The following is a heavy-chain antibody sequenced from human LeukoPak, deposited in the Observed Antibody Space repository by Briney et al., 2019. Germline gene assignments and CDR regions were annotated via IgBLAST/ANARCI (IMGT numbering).Heavy chain of an antibody. J-gene: IGHJ5*02. D-gene: IGHD3-16*01. CDR3: AREALRGHLTVVWFDP. CDR1: GGTFSSYA. V-gene: IGHV1-69*06. Sequence: AASVTVSCKASGGTFSSYAISWVRQAPGQGLEWMGGIIPIFGTANYAQKFQGRVTITADKSTSTASMELSSLRSEDTAVYYCAREALRGHLTVVWFDPWGQGTLVTVSS. CDR2: IIPIFGTA.